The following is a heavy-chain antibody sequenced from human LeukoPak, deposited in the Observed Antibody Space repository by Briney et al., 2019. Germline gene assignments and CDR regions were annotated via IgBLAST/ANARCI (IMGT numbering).Heavy chain of an antibody. CDR3: ARVRIQLWSLKGNAFDI. Sequence: SETLSLTCSFSGYSISSGYYWGWIRQPPGQGLEWIGNIYHSGSTYYNPSLKSRVTISVDTSKNQFSLKLSSVTAADTAVYYCARVRIQLWSLKGNAFDIWGQGTMVTVSS. CDR2: IYHSGST. J-gene: IGHJ3*02. CDR1: GYSISSGYY. V-gene: IGHV4-38-2*02. D-gene: IGHD5-18*01.